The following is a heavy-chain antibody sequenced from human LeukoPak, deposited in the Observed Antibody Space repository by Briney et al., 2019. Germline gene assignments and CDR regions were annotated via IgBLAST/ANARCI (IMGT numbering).Heavy chain of an antibody. CDR2: IYYSGTT. V-gene: IGHV4-59*01. J-gene: IGHJ4*02. CDR3: ARGARPDC. CDR1: GGSISPYY. D-gene: IGHD6-6*01. Sequence: PSETLSLTCTVSGGSISPYYWSWIRQPPGKGLEWIGHIYYSGTTSYNPSLKSRVTISVDTSKNQFSLKLSSVTAADTAVYYCARGARPDCWGQGTLVTVSS.